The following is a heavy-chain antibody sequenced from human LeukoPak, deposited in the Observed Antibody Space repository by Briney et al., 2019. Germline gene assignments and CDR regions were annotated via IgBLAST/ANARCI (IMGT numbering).Heavy chain of an antibody. CDR3: AKGPDYYGSGSYYRYYYYYMDV. D-gene: IGHD3-10*01. CDR2: IRYDGSNK. CDR1: GFTFSSYG. V-gene: IGHV3-30*02. Sequence: PGGSLRLSCAASGFTFSSYGMHWVRQAPGKGLEWVAFIRYDGSNKCYADSVKGRFTISRDNSKNTLYLQMNSLRAEDTAVYYCAKGPDYYGSGSYYRYYYYYMDVWGKGTTVTISS. J-gene: IGHJ6*03.